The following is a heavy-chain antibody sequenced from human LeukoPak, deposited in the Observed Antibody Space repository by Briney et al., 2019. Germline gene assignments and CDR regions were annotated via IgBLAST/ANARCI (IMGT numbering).Heavy chain of an antibody. J-gene: IGHJ4*02. CDR1: GFTFRSYW. CDR2: IKQDGSEK. V-gene: IGHV3-7*01. CDR3: ARDTHCSSTSPDYYYDY. D-gene: IGHD2-2*01. Sequence: PGGSLRLSCAASGFTFRSYWMSWVSQAPGKGLEWVANIKQDGSEKYYVDSVKGRFTISRDNAKNSLYLQMNSLRAEDTAVYYCARDTHCSSTSPDYYYDYWGQGTLVTVSS.